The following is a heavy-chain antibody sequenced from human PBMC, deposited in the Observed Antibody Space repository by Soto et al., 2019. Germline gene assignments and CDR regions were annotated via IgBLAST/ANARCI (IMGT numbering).Heavy chain of an antibody. D-gene: IGHD4-17*01. V-gene: IGHV4-61*01. CDR1: GGSFSIGSCY. Sequence: PSATLSLTCAVSGGSFSIGSCYWLWIRQPPGNGLEWIGYIYYSGSTNYNPSLKSRVTISVDTSKNQFSLKLSSVTAADTAVYYCAREPRLYTVTTSYYYGMDVLGQGTTVTVSS. J-gene: IGHJ6*02. CDR3: AREPRLYTVTTSYYYGMDV. CDR2: IYYSGST.